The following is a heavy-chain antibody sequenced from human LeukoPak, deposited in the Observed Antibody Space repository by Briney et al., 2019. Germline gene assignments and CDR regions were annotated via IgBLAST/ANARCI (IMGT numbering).Heavy chain of an antibody. CDR1: GGSISSYY. Sequence: SETLSLTCTVPGGSISSYYWSWIRQPPGKGLEWIGEINHSGSTNYNPSLKSRVTISVDTSKNQFSLKLSSVTAADTAVYYCARAGRHYYGSGSYLDWFDPWGQGTLVTVSS. CDR2: INHSGST. J-gene: IGHJ5*02. V-gene: IGHV4-34*01. CDR3: ARAGRHYYGSGSYLDWFDP. D-gene: IGHD3-10*01.